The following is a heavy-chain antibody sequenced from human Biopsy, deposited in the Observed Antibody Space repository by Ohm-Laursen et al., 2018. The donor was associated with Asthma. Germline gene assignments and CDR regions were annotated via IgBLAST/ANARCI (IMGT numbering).Heavy chain of an antibody. D-gene: IGHD6-19*01. Sequence: ASVKVSCKASGYTFTSDINWVRQATGQGLEWMGWMNSNSGNTDYAQKFQGRVTMTRDTSISTAYMELSSLRSGDTAVYYCARDLRYSSGWYPDAFDIWGQGTMVTVSS. CDR1: GYTFTSD. CDR2: MNSNSGNT. J-gene: IGHJ3*02. CDR3: ARDLRYSSGWYPDAFDI. V-gene: IGHV1-8*01.